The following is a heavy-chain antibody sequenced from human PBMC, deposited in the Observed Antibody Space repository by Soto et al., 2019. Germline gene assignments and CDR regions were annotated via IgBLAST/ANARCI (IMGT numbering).Heavy chain of an antibody. CDR1: GFTFRSSP. V-gene: IGHV3-23*01. CDR3: TKDSHWSIISPTHDL. CDR2: INGGDDSE. J-gene: IGHJ5*02. D-gene: IGHD3-3*01. Sequence: GGSLRLSCAVSGFTFRSSPMSWVRRAPGKGLEWVSGINGGDDSEHYVDSVRGRFTIIRDNSKNLLLLQMNGLRVGDTAIFYCTKDSHWSIISPTHDLWGQGTQVTVSS.